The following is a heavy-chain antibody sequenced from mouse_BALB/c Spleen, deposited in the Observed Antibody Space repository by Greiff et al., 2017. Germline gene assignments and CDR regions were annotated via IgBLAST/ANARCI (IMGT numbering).Heavy chain of an antibody. J-gene: IGHJ3*01. CDR1: GFTFSYYY. V-gene: IGHV5-4*02. Sequence: EVKLVESGGGLVKPGGSLKLSCAASGFTFSYYYMYWVRQTPEKRLEWVATISDGGSYTYYPDSVKGRFTISRDNAKNNLYLQMSSLKSEDTAMYYCARGGNYGLAWFAYWGQGTLVTVSA. D-gene: IGHD1-2*01. CDR2: ISDGGSYT. CDR3: ARGGNYGLAWFAY.